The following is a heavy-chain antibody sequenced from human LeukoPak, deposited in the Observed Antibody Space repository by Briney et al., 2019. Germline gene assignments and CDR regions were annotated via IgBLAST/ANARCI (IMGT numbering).Heavy chain of an antibody. CDR3: ARTTMVRGTYYMDV. D-gene: IGHD3-10*01. CDR2: IHYSGST. Sequence: SETLSLTCTVSGGSISSYYWSWIRQPPGKGLQWIGCIHYSGSTNYNPSLKSRVTISVDTSKNQFSLKLSSVTAADTAVYYCARTTMVRGTYYMDVWGKGTTVTISS. CDR1: GGSISSYY. J-gene: IGHJ6*03. V-gene: IGHV4-59*01.